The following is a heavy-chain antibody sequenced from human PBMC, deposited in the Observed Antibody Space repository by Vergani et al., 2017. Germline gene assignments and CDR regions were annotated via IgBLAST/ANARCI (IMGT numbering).Heavy chain of an antibody. D-gene: IGHD3-9*01. CDR2: IRPKTDGETT. CDR1: GFTFSSAW. V-gene: IGHV3-15*01. J-gene: IGHJ4*02. Sequence: EVQLVESGGGLVQPGGSLKLSCAASGFTFSSAWMSWVRQAPGKGLEWVARIRPKTDGETTDYAAPVKGRFTISRDDSKNTLYLQMNSLKTEDTAVYYCTTPTEWELRYYFDYWGQGTLVTVSS. CDR3: TTPTEWELRYYFDY.